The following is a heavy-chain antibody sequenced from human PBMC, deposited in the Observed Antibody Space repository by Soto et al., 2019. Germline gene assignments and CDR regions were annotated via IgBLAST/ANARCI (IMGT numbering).Heavy chain of an antibody. D-gene: IGHD3-3*01. CDR3: ARGLKGVVIDNWFDP. CDR1: GYTFTSYD. CDR2: MNPNSGNT. J-gene: IGHJ5*02. Sequence: GASVKVSCKASGYTFTSYDINWVRRATGQGLEWMGWMNPNSGNTGYAQKFQGRVTMTRNTSISTAYMELSSLRSEDTAVYYCARGLKGVVIDNWFDPWGQGTLVTVSS. V-gene: IGHV1-8*01.